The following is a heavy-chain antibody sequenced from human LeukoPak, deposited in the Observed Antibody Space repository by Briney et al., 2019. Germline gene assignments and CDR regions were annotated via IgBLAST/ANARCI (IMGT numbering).Heavy chain of an antibody. Sequence: GGSLRLSCAASGFTFNNYGIHWVRQAPGKGLEWVGFIRSKAYGGTTEYAASVKGRFTISRDDSKSIAYLQMNSLKTEDTAVYYCTRDRAAAATVRGFDYWGQGTLVTVSS. J-gene: IGHJ4*02. CDR2: IRSKAYGGTT. CDR3: TRDRAAAATVRGFDY. V-gene: IGHV3-49*04. CDR1: GFTFNNYG. D-gene: IGHD6-13*01.